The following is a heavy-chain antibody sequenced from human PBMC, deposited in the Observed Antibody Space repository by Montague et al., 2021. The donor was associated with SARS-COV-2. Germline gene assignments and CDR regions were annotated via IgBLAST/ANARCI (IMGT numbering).Heavy chain of an antibody. V-gene: IGHV4-34*01. CDR3: ASWSIAAAAGFDY. CDR2: INHSGST. CDR1: GGSFSGYY. D-gene: IGHD6-13*01. Sequence: SETLSLTCAVYGGSFSGYYWSWIRQPPGKGLEWIGEINHSGSTNYNPSLKSRVTISVDTSKNQFSLKLSSVTAADTAVYYCASWSIAAAAGFDYWGQGTLDTVSS. J-gene: IGHJ4*02.